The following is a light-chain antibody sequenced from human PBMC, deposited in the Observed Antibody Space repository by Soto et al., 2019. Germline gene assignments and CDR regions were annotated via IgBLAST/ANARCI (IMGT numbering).Light chain of an antibody. CDR2: GAS. J-gene: IGKJ1*01. CDR3: QQYNNWPRA. CDR1: QSVSSN. Sequence: EIVMTQSPATLSVSPGERATLSCRASQSVSSNLAWYQQKPGQAPRLLIYGASTRATGIPDRFSGSGSGTEFTLTIFSLQSEDFAVYYCQQYNNWPRAFGQGTKV. V-gene: IGKV3-15*01.